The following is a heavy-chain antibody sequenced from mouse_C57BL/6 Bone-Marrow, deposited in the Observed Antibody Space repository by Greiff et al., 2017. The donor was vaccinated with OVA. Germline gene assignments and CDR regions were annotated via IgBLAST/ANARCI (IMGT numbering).Heavy chain of an antibody. CDR2: IYPGDGDT. J-gene: IGHJ1*03. CDR3: ARGGLGWYFDV. D-gene: IGHD3-3*01. Sequence: VQLQQSGPELVKPGASVKISCKASGYAFSSSWMNWVKQRPGKGLEWIGRIYPGDGDTNYNGKFKGKATLTADKSSSTAYMQLSSLTSEDSAVYVCARGGLGWYFDVWGTGTTVTVSS. CDR1: GYAFSSSW. V-gene: IGHV1-82*01.